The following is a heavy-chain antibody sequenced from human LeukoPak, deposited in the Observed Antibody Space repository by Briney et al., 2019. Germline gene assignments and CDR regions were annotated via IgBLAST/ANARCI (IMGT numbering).Heavy chain of an antibody. CDR2: IIPIFGTA. CDR1: GGTFSSYA. CDR3: ARSFVVGPTNSFDP. D-gene: IGHD2-21*01. V-gene: IGHV1-69*06. Sequence: GASVKVSCKASGGTFSSYAISWVRQAPGQGLEWMGGIIPIFGTANYAQKFQGRVTITADKSTSTAYMELSRLRSDDTAVYYCARSFVVGPTNSFDPWGQGTLVTVSS. J-gene: IGHJ5*02.